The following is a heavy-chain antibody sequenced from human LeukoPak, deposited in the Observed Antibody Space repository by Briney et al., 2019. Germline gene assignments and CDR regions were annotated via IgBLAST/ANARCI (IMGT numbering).Heavy chain of an antibody. CDR2: ISPYTGHT. CDR3: ARVDSERRSGVTGHNDF. D-gene: IGHD2-21*02. J-gene: IGHJ4*02. CDR1: GYPFISYS. V-gene: IGHV1-18*01. Sequence: ASVKVSCKASGYPFISYSISWVRQAPGQGLEWMGWISPYTGHTDSAQQFQGRVTLTTDTSTNTFYMDLTNLRSDDTAVYYCARVDSERRSGVTGHNDFWGQGTLVTVSS.